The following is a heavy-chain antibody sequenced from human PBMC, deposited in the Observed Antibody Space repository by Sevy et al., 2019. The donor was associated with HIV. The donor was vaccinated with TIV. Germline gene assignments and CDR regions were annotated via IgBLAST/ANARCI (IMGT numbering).Heavy chain of an antibody. J-gene: IGHJ4*02. D-gene: IGHD6-25*01. CDR1: GFTFGDYW. CDR2: IKQGGSET. V-gene: IGHV3-7*01. Sequence: GGSLRLSCAASGFTFGDYWLTWVRQVPGKGLEWVANIKQGGSETYYADSVKGRFSISRDNAKNSMHLQMNSLRAEDTAVYYCARALAAAASYWGQGTLVTVSS. CDR3: ARALAAAASY.